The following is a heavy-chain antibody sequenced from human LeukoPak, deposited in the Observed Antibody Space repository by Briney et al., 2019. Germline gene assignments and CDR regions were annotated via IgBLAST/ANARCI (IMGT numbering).Heavy chain of an antibody. CDR2: IYYSGST. V-gene: IGHV4-61*01. Sequence: SETLSLTCTVSGGSVSSGSYYWSWIRQPPGKGLEWIGYIYYSGSTNYNPSLKSRVTISVDTSKNQFPLKLSSVTAADTAVYYCARGEYCSSTSCLFFDYWGQGTLVTVSS. D-gene: IGHD2-2*01. CDR3: ARGEYCSSTSCLFFDY. J-gene: IGHJ4*02. CDR1: GGSVSSGSYY.